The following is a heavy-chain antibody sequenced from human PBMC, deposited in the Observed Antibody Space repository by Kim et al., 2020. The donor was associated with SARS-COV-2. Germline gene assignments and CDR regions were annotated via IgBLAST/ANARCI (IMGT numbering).Heavy chain of an antibody. CDR1: GGSISSSSYY. J-gene: IGHJ6*02. D-gene: IGHD3-22*01. V-gene: IGHV4-39*01. Sequence: SETLSLTCTVSGGSISSSSYYWGWIRQPPGKGLEWIGSIYYSGSTYYNPSLKSRVTISVDTSKNQFSLKLSSVTAADTAVYYCARHQASDSSGYYYWGRGAYYYYGMDVWGQGTTVTVSS. CDR2: IYYSGST. CDR3: ARHQASDSSGYYYWGRGAYYYYGMDV.